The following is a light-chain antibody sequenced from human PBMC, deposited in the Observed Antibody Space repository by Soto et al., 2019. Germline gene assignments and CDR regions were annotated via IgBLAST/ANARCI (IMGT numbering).Light chain of an antibody. Sequence: EIVLTQSPATLSLSPGERATLSCRASQSVSSYLAWYQQKPGQAPRLLIYDASNRATGIPARFSGSGSGTDFTTTIRCLEPEDFAVYYGQQRSNWPPVTFGPGTKVDIK. V-gene: IGKV3-11*01. CDR2: DAS. J-gene: IGKJ3*01. CDR3: QQRSNWPPVT. CDR1: QSVSSY.